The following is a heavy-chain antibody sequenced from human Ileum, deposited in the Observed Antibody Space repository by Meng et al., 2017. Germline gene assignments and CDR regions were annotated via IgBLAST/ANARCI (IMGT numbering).Heavy chain of an antibody. CDR2: IDPGNGNR. V-gene: IGHV1-18*01. Sequence: QVQLVQSGIEVKKPGASVKVSCKPSGYTFTTFGISWVRQAPGQGLEWMGWIDPGNGNRNFAQKFQDRITLTTDTTTTTAYMELRSLRSDDTAIFYCARDRQWVFDYWGQGTPVTVSS. CDR1: GYTFTTFG. J-gene: IGHJ4*02. CDR3: ARDRQWVFDY. D-gene: IGHD6-19*01.